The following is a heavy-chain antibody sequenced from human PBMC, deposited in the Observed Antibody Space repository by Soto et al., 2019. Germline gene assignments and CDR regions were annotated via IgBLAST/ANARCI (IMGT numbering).Heavy chain of an antibody. CDR3: ARGLSTGVDY. V-gene: IGHV4-34*01. J-gene: IGHJ4*02. CDR2: INHSGST. CDR1: GGSFSGYY. Sequence: NPSETLSLTCAVYGGSFSGYYWSWIRQPPGKGLEWIGEINHSGSTNYNPSLKSRVTISVDTSKNQFSLKLRSVTAADTAVYYCARGLSTGVDYWGQGTLVTVSS. D-gene: IGHD6-13*01.